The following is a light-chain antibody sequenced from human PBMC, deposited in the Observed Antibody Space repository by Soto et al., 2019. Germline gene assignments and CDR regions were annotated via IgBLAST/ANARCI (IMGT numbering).Light chain of an antibody. Sequence: AIQMTQSPPSLSASVGDRVTITCRASQAIKSALAWYQQKPGKAPKLLIYAASSLQSGVPSRFRGSGAGTDFTLTISSLQLEDFATYYCLQDYNYPRIFGQGTDLEI. CDR2: AAS. CDR1: QAIKSA. J-gene: IGKJ2*01. V-gene: IGKV1-6*01. CDR3: LQDYNYPRI.